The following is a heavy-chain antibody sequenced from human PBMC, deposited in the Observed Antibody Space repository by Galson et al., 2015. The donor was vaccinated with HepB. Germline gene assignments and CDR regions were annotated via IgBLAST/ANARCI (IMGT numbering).Heavy chain of an antibody. CDR1: GFTFSRYS. Sequence: SLRLSCAASGFTFSRYSMYWVRQAPGKGLECVSYISSSGSSTYYADSVKGRFTISRDNAKNSLYLQMNSLTAEDTAVYYCGGYYDIFDYWGQGILVTVSS. J-gene: IGHJ4*02. CDR2: ISSSGSST. V-gene: IGHV3-48*04. D-gene: IGHD3-9*01. CDR3: GGYYDIFDY.